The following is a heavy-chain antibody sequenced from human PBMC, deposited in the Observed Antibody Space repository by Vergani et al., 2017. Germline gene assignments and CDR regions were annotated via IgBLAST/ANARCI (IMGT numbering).Heavy chain of an antibody. CDR1: GGSISSGPYY. CDR2: IYTSGST. Sequence: QVQLQESGPGLVKPSQTLSLTCTVSGGSISSGPYYWSWIRQPAGKGLEWIGRIYTSGSTNYNPSLKSRVTISVDTSKNQFSLKLSSVTAADTAVYYCAGGSRHVDCRSTSCLHAFDYWGQGTLVTVSS. CDR3: AGGSRHVDCRSTSCLHAFDY. J-gene: IGHJ4*02. D-gene: IGHD2-2*01. V-gene: IGHV4-61*02.